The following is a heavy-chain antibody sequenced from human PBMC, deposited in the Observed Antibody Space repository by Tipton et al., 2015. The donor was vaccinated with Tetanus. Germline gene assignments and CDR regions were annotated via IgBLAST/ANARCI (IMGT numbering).Heavy chain of an antibody. D-gene: IGHD7-27*01. CDR1: GYRFSSYW. J-gene: IGHJ2*01. CDR3: ARRLGPYTGDHFWHFDL. Sequence: QLVQSGAEVKEAGESLRISCKASGYRFSSYWIAWVRQMPGKGLEWVGLIYPGDSDTKISPSFRGQVTFSVDKSITTAYLQWSSLKASDAAIYYCARRLGPYTGDHFWHFDLWGRGTLVTVSS. CDR2: IYPGDSDT. V-gene: IGHV5-51*01.